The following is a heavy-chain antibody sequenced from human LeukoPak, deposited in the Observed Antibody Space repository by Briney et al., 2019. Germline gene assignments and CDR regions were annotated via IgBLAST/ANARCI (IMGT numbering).Heavy chain of an antibody. CDR2: IYYSGST. D-gene: IGHD4-17*01. Sequence: SETLSLTCTVSGGSISSSSYYWGWIRQPPGKGLEWIGSIYYSGSTYYNPSLKSRVTISVDTSKNQFSLKLSSVTAADTAVYYCARDFYSYLRTFGDYVVSYFDYWGQGTLVTVSS. CDR1: GGSISSSSYY. CDR3: ARDFYSYLRTFGDYVVSYFDY. J-gene: IGHJ4*02. V-gene: IGHV4-39*07.